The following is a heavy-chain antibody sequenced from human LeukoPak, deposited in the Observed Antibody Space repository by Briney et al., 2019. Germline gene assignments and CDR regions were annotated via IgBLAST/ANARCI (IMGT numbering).Heavy chain of an antibody. Sequence: PGGPLRLSCAASGFTFSSYWMTWVRQAPGKGLEWVANIKSDGSEENYVDSLKGRFTISRDNAKNSLYLQINSLRVEDTAVYYCARDSNWYPIDYWGQGTLVTVSS. D-gene: IGHD6-13*01. CDR2: IKSDGSEE. V-gene: IGHV3-7*01. CDR3: ARDSNWYPIDY. J-gene: IGHJ4*02. CDR1: GFTFSSYW.